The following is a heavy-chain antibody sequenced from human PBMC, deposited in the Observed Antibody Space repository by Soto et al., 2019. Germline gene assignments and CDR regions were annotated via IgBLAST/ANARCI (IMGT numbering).Heavy chain of an antibody. CDR3: ARSSEQWLVLGCDY. D-gene: IGHD6-19*01. J-gene: IGHJ4*02. Sequence: QVQLVESGGGVVQPGRSLRLSCAASGFTFSSYAMQWVRQAPGKGLEWVAVISYDGSNKYYADSVKGRFTISSNNSKNTLYLQMNSLRAEDTAVYYCARSSEQWLVLGCDYWGQGTLVSVSS. V-gene: IGHV3-30-3*01. CDR1: GFTFSSYA. CDR2: ISYDGSNK.